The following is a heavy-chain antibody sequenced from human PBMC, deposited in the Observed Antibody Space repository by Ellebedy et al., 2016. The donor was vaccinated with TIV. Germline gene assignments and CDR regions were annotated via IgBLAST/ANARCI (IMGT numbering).Heavy chain of an antibody. CDR2: IIPIFGTA. J-gene: IGHJ5*02. D-gene: IGHD3-9*01. Sequence: AASVKVSCKASGGTFSSYAISWVRQAPGQGLEWMGGIIPIFGTANYAQKFQGRVTITADESTSTAYMELSSLRSEDTAVYYCARVMAHYDILTGYSTWGQGTLVTVSS. CDR3: ARVMAHYDILTGYST. V-gene: IGHV1-69*13. CDR1: GGTFSSYA.